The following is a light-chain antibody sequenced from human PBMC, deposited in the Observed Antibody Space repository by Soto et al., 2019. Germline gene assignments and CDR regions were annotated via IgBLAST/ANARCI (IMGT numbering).Light chain of an antibody. J-gene: IGKJ4*01. CDR2: KAS. V-gene: IGKV1-5*03. Sequence: DIKMTQSPSTLSASVGDRVTITCRASQSISNSLAWYQQKPGKAPKLLIYKASNLEGGVPSRFSGSGSGTEFTLTISSLQPEDFATYYCLHHNSYPLTFGGGTKVAIK. CDR3: LHHNSYPLT. CDR1: QSISNS.